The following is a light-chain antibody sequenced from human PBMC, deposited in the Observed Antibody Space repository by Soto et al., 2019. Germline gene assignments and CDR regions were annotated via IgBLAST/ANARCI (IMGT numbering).Light chain of an antibody. CDR3: QSYDSGMSTYV. J-gene: IGLJ1*01. V-gene: IGLV1-40*01. CDR2: GNN. CDR1: SANIGTGYD. Sequence: VLTQPPSVSGAPGQRVTISCTGGSANIGTGYDVHWYQQVPGTAPKLLIYGNNNRPSGIPDRFSGSKSDTSASLAIAGLQAEDEADYYCQSYDSGMSTYVFGTGTKVTVL.